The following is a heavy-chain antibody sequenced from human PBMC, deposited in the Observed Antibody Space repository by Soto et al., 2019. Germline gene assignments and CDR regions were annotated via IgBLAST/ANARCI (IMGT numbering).Heavy chain of an antibody. Sequence: GGSLRLSCAASGFTFSSYAMHWVRQAPGKGLEWVAVISYDGSNKYYADSVKGRFTISRDNSKNTLYLQMNSLRAEDTAVYYCAKALRPNYITSGSYYDYYYGMDVWGQGTTVTVSS. D-gene: IGHD1-26*01. V-gene: IGHV3-30*04. CDR3: AKALRPNYITSGSYYDYYYGMDV. J-gene: IGHJ6*02. CDR1: GFTFSSYA. CDR2: ISYDGSNK.